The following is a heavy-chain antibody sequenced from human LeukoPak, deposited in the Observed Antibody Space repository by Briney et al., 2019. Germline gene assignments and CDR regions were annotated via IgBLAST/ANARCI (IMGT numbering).Heavy chain of an antibody. CDR2: ISGSGGST. J-gene: IGHJ4*02. V-gene: IGHV3-23*01. CDR1: GFTFSSYA. CDR3: VKGDKYSSGWYAFDY. Sequence: QPGGSLRLSCAASGFTFSSYAMSWVRQAPGKGLEWVSAISGSGGSTYYADSVKGRFPISRDNSKNTLYLQMSSLRAEDTAVYYCVKGDKYSSGWYAFDYWGQGTLVTVSS. D-gene: IGHD6-19*01.